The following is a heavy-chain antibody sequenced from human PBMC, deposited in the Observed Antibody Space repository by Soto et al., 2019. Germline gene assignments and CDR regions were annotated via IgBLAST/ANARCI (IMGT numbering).Heavy chain of an antibody. CDR1: GGSISSYY. J-gene: IGHJ5*02. CDR2: IYYSGST. V-gene: IGHV4-59*08. D-gene: IGHD2-2*01. CDR3: ARLIPPDIVVVPAAIGWFDP. Sequence: SETLSLTCTVSGGSISSYYWSWIRQPPGKGLEWIGYIYYSGSTNYNPSLKSRVTISVDTSKNQFSLKLSSVTAADTAVYYCARLIPPDIVVVPAAIGWFDPWGQGTLVTVSS.